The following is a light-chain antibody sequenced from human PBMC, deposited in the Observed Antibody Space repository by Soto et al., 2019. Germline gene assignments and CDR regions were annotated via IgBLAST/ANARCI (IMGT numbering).Light chain of an antibody. V-gene: IGLV3-21*02. CDR2: DGS. J-gene: IGLJ3*02. CDR1: NIESKS. Sequence: SYVLTQSPSVSVAPGQTARISCGGDNIESKSVHWYQQRPGQAPVLVVLDGSDRPSGIPDRFSGSNSGNTATLTISRVEAGDEADYYCQVWDSSSDWVFGGGTKLTVL. CDR3: QVWDSSSDWV.